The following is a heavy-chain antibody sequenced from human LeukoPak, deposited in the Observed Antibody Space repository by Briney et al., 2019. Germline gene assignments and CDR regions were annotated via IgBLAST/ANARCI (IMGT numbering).Heavy chain of an antibody. CDR2: ISWNSGSI. CDR3: AKDKSRFLEWLSFDY. CDR1: GFTFDDYA. J-gene: IGHJ4*02. Sequence: GRSLRLSCAASGFTFDDYAMHWVRQAPGKGLEWVSDISWNSGSIGYADSVKGRFTISRDNAKNSLYLQMNSLRAEDMALYYCAKDKSRFLEWLSFDYWGQGTLVTVSS. V-gene: IGHV3-9*03. D-gene: IGHD3-3*01.